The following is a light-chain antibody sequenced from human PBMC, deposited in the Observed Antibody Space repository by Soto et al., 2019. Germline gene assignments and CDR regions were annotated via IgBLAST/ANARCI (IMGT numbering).Light chain of an antibody. CDR3: QAWDSSTYV. Sequence: SYELTQPPSVSVSPGQTASITCSGDKLGYTYACWYQQKPGQSPVLVIYQDSKRPSGIPERFSGSNSGNTATLTISGTQAIDEADYYCQAWDSSTYVFGTGTKLTVL. J-gene: IGLJ1*01. CDR2: QDS. CDR1: KLGYTY. V-gene: IGLV3-1*01.